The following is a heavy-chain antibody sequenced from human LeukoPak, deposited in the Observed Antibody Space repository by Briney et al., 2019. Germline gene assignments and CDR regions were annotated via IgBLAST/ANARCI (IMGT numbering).Heavy chain of an antibody. Sequence: SETLSLTCAVYGGSFSGYYWSWLRQPPGKGLEWIGEINHSGSTNYNPSLKSRVTISVDTSKNQFSLKLSSVTAADTAVYYCARGDFWSGGPEKMDVWGQGTTVTVSS. J-gene: IGHJ6*02. CDR1: GGSFSGYY. D-gene: IGHD3-3*01. CDR3: ARGDFWSGGPEKMDV. V-gene: IGHV4-34*01. CDR2: INHSGST.